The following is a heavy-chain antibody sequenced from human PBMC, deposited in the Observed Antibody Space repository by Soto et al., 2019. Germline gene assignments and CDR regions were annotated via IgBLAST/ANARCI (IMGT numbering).Heavy chain of an antibody. CDR2: INTNTGNP. D-gene: IGHD3-22*01. J-gene: IGHJ4*02. V-gene: IGHV7-4-1*01. CDR3: ARDYYDSSGYYQNFDY. CDR1: GYTFTSYA. Sequence: ASVKVSCKASGYTFTSYAMNWVRQAPGQGLERMGWINTNTGNPTYAQGFTGRFVFSLDTSVSTAYLQICSLKAEDTAVYYCARDYYDSSGYYQNFDYWGQGTLVTVSS.